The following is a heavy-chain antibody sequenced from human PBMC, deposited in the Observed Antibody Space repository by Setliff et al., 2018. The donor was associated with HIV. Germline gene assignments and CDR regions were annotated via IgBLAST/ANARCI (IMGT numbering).Heavy chain of an antibody. D-gene: IGHD3-9*01. CDR2: MYYSGST. CDR3: ARAGITIFWNAFDV. J-gene: IGHJ3*01. V-gene: IGHV4-30-4*08. Sequence: PSETLSLTCTVSGGSISSSDYYWSWIRQPPGKGLEWIGYMYYSGSTYYNPSLKSRLTISLDASKNQFSLKLSTVTAADTAVYYCARAGITIFWNAFDVWGQGTMVTVSS. CDR1: GGSISSSDYY.